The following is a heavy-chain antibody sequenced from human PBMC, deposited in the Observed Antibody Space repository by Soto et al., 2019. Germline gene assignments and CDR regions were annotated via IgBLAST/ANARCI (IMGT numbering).Heavy chain of an antibody. CDR1: GYTFTNFW. CDR2: IYPGYSDT. CDR3: ARPLELAGAFSYYDMDV. Sequence: GESLKISCKASGYTFTNFWIGWVRQMPGKGLEWMGTIYPGYSDTRYIPSFQGLVTISVDTSITTAYLHWSSLTASDTAIYYSARPLELAGAFSYYDMDVWGQGTTVTVSS. D-gene: IGHD6-6*01. J-gene: IGHJ6*02. V-gene: IGHV5-51*01.